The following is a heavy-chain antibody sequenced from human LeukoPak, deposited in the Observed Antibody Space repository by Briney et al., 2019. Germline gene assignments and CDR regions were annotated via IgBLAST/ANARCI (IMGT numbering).Heavy chain of an antibody. J-gene: IGHJ4*02. CDR2: ISGSGGST. Sequence: GGSLRLSCAASGFTFSSYAMSWVRQAPGKGLEWVSAISGSGGSTYYADSVKGRFTISRDNSKNTLYLQMNSLRAEDTAVYYCAKGYYYDSSGPRFDYWGQGTLVTVSS. D-gene: IGHD3-22*01. CDR3: AKGYYYDSSGPRFDY. CDR1: GFTFSSYA. V-gene: IGHV3-23*01.